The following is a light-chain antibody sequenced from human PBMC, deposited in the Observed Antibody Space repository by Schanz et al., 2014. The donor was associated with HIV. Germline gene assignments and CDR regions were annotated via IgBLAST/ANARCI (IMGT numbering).Light chain of an antibody. J-gene: IGLJ3*02. V-gene: IGLV1-44*01. CDR3: ATWDDGLNGWV. Sequence: QSVLTQPPSASGTPGQRVTLSCSGSSSNIESNTVNWYQQLPGTAPKLLIYNSYHRPSGVPDRFSGSGSATSASLAISGLQSEDEAVYYCATWDDGLNGWVFGGGTKLTVL. CDR1: SSNIESNT. CDR2: NSY.